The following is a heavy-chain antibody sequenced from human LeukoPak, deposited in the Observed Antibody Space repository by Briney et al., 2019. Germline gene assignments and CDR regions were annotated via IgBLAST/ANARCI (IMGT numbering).Heavy chain of an antibody. CDR2: IYYSGST. J-gene: IGHJ5*02. CDR1: GGSISSGGHY. CDR3: ARVLRYFDRFDP. Sequence: KPSQTLSLTCTVSGGSISSGGHYWSWIRQHPGKGLEWIGYIYYSGSTYYNPSLKSRVTISVDTSKNQFSLKLSSVTAADTAVYYCARVLRYFDRFDPWGQGTLVTVSS. V-gene: IGHV4-31*03. D-gene: IGHD3-9*01.